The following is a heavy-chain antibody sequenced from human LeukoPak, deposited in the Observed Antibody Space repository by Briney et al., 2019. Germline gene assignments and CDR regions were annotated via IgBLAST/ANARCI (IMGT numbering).Heavy chain of an antibody. J-gene: IGHJ6*03. CDR2: MNPNSGNT. Sequence: ASVKVSCKASGYTFTSYDINWVRQATGQGLEWMGWMNPNSGNTGYAQKFQGRVTMTTDTSTSTAYMELSSLRSEDTAVYYCARGWPTYGGNPTLYMDVWGKGTTVTVSS. D-gene: IGHD4-23*01. CDR3: ARGWPTYGGNPTLYMDV. CDR1: GYTFTSYD. V-gene: IGHV1-8*01.